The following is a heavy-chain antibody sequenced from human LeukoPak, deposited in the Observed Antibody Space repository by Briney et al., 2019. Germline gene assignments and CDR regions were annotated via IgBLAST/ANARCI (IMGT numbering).Heavy chain of an antibody. CDR3: ASSDSSSWYKVFDY. CDR1: GFTFSNYG. V-gene: IGHV3-30*02. J-gene: IGHJ4*02. Sequence: GGSLRLSCAASGFTFSNYGMHWVRQAPGNRLEWVAFIRYDGSNIYYADSVKGRFTISRDNAKNSLYLQMNSLRAEDTAVYYCASSDSSSWYKVFDYWGQGTLVTVSS. CDR2: IRYDGSNI. D-gene: IGHD6-13*01.